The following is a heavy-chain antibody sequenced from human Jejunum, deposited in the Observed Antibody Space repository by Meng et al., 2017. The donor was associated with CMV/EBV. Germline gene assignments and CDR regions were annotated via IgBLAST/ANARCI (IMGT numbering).Heavy chain of an antibody. CDR1: GYTFADYY. CDR3: ARDLEMMLTAYYY. CDR2: INPKNGGT. D-gene: IGHD3-9*01. V-gene: IGHV1-2*02. Sequence: QVRVVDSGAEGKKAGDSVKVSCKASGYTFADYYIHWLRQAPGQGPEWLGWINPKNGGTNSAQRFKGRVTMTRDTSISTAYMELSRLRSDDTAVYYCARDLEMMLTAYYYWGQGTLVTVSS. J-gene: IGHJ4*02.